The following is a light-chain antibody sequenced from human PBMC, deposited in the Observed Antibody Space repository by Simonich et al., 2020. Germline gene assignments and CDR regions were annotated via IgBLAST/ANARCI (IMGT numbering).Light chain of an antibody. CDR3: SSYTSSSTWV. CDR1: SSDVGGYNY. V-gene: IGLV2-14*01. Sequence: QSALTQPASLSGSPGQSITISCTGTSSDVGGYNYVSCYQQHPGKAPKLLIYDVSKRPSGGSNRFSGSKSGNTASLTISGLQAEDEADYYCSSYTSSSTWVFGGGTKLTVL. J-gene: IGLJ3*02. CDR2: DVS.